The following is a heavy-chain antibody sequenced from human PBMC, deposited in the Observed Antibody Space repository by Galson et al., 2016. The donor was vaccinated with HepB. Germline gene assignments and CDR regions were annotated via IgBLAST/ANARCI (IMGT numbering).Heavy chain of an antibody. D-gene: IGHD3-16*02. V-gene: IGHV1-8*01. CDR3: ARQIGLELGELSFLY. J-gene: IGHJ4*01. Sequence: SVKVSCKASGYNFLSYDIHWVRQAAGEGLEWLGWTNPPTGNTGYAPKFRGRVTMTTNNSINTAYKELSSLRSEATAIYYCARQIGLELGELSFLYWGHGTQVTASS. CDR1: GYNFLSYD. CDR2: TNPPTGNT.